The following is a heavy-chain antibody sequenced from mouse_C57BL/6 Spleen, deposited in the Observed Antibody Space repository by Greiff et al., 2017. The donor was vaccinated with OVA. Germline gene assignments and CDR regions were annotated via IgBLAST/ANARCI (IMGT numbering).Heavy chain of an antibody. J-gene: IGHJ1*03. Sequence: VQLQQSGPVLVKPGASVKMSCKASGYTFTDYYMNWVKQSHGKSLEWIGVINPYNGGTSYNQKLKGKATLTVDKSASTAYMELNSLTSEDSSVYYGARDWDVRYFDVWGTGTTVTVSS. V-gene: IGHV1-19*01. CDR3: ARDWDVRYFDV. D-gene: IGHD4-1*01. CDR2: INPYNGGT. CDR1: GYTFTDYY.